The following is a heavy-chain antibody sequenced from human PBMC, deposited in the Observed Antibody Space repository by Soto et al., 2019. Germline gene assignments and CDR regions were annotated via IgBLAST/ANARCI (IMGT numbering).Heavy chain of an antibody. V-gene: IGHV1-46*01. D-gene: IGHD6-13*01. CDR1: GFTFTNYY. Sequence: ASVKVSCKASGFTFTNYYMHWVRQAPGQGLEWMGILNPTDGTTTYAEKFRGRVTMTRDTSTSTVYLELSSLTSEDTAVFYCARTPTRGSSVGHFDYWGQGTLVTVSS. CDR2: LNPTDGTT. CDR3: ARTPTRGSSVGHFDY. J-gene: IGHJ4*02.